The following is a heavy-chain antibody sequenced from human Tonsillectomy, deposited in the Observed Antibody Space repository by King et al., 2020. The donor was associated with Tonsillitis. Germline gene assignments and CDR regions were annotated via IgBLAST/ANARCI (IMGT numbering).Heavy chain of an antibody. V-gene: IGHV3-9*01. J-gene: IGHJ4*02. CDR2: ISWNSGGI. Sequence: VQLVESGGGLVQPGRSLRLSCAASGFTFDDYAMHWVRQAPGKGLEWVSGISWNSGGIGYADFVKGRFTISRDNAKNSLYLQIDSLRPEDTALYYCAKDDNPITIVGVALDYWGQGTLVTVSS. D-gene: IGHD3-3*01. CDR3: AKDDNPITIVGVALDY. CDR1: GFTFDDYA.